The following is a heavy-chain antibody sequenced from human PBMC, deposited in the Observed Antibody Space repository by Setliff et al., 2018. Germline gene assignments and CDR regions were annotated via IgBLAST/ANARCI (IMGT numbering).Heavy chain of an antibody. CDR3: ARDRPEVVIDAARALFDY. CDR1: GYTFAGYY. V-gene: IGHV1-18*04. CDR2: ISAYNGYI. D-gene: IGHD2-15*01. J-gene: IGHJ4*02. Sequence: GASVKVSCKASGYTFAGYYIHWVRQAPGQGLEWMGWISAYNGYIIYEQKFQGRVTMTTDTSTSTAYMELRSLRSDDTAVYYCARDRPEVVIDAARALFDYWGQGALVTVSS.